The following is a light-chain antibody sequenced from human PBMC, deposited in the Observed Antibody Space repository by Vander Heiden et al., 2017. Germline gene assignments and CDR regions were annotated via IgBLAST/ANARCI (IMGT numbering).Light chain of an antibody. J-gene: IGLJ2*01. Sequence: SYALTQPPSVSVSPGQTASITCSGDKLGDKYACWYQQKPGQSPVLIIYQDSKRPSGIPERFSGSNSGNTATLTISGTQAMDEADYYCQAWASSTVVFGGGTKLTVL. CDR2: QDS. CDR1: KLGDKY. V-gene: IGLV3-1*01. CDR3: QAWASSTVV.